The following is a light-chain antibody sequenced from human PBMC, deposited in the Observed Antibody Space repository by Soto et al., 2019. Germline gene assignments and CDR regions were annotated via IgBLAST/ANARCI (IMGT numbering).Light chain of an antibody. CDR3: QQRSNWLLT. CDR1: QSVSSY. J-gene: IGKJ4*01. V-gene: IGKV3-11*01. Sequence: EIVLTQXXXTLSLSPGERATLSCRASQSVSSYLAWYQQKPGQAPRLLIYDASNRATGIPARFSGSGSGTDFTLTISSLEPEDFAVYYCQQRSNWLLTFGGGTKVEIK. CDR2: DAS.